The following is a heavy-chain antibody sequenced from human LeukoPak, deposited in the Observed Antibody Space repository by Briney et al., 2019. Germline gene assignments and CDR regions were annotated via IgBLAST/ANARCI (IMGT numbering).Heavy chain of an antibody. Sequence: GGSLRLSCAASGFTFSSYSMNWVRQAPGKGLEWVSSISSSSSYIYYADSVKGRFTISRDNAKNSLYLQMNSLRAEDTAVYYCAGVVQLERHFDYWGQGTLVTVSS. D-gene: IGHD1-1*01. CDR3: AGVVQLERHFDY. V-gene: IGHV3-21*01. J-gene: IGHJ4*02. CDR2: ISSSSSYI. CDR1: GFTFSSYS.